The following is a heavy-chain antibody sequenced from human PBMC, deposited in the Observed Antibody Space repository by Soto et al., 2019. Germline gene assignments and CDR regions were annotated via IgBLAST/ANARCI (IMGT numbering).Heavy chain of an antibody. D-gene: IGHD3-3*01. V-gene: IGHV3-7*03. Sequence: RGSLRLSCAASGFALSTYWMNWVRQAPGQGLEGVANIKRNGREKVYVDSVKGRFTISRDNAKNSQFRQITSLRAEDTAVYYSPKDSRDFWKGYYTTYYYGMDGWGQGTTVTVSS. CDR3: PKDSRDFWKGYYTTYYYGMDG. CDR1: GFALSTYW. CDR2: IKRNGREK. J-gene: IGHJ6*02.